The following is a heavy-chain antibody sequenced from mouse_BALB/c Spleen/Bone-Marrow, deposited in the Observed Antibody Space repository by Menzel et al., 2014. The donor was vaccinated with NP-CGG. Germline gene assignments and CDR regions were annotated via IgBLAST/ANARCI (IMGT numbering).Heavy chain of an antibody. Sequence: LQESGSELVRPGASVKLSCKASGYTFTSYWMHWVKQRPGQGLEWIGNIYPVSGSTNYDEKFKSKATLTVDTSSSTACMQLSRLTSEDSAVYYCTRVNEFGRAWFAYWGQGTLVTVSA. D-gene: IGHD3-1*01. J-gene: IGHJ3*01. CDR3: TRVNEFGRAWFAY. V-gene: IGHV1S22*01. CDR1: GYTFTSYW. CDR2: IYPVSGST.